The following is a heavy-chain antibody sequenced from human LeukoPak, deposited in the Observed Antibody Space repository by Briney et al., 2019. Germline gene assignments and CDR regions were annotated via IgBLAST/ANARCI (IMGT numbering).Heavy chain of an antibody. Sequence: SETLSFTCTVSDDSTSSFYWGWIRQPPGKGLEWIGYIHSVGNTNYNPSLKSRVSMSIDTSKKQFSLKVTSVTATDTAIFYCARHITNSGSAFDLWGRGTLVTVSS. CDR2: IHSVGNT. CDR1: DDSTSSFY. D-gene: IGHD3-10*01. J-gene: IGHJ2*01. V-gene: IGHV4-59*08. CDR3: ARHITNSGSAFDL.